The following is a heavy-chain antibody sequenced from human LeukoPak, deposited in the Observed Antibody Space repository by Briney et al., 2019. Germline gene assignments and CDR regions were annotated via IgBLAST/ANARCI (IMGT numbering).Heavy chain of an antibody. Sequence: GGSLRLSCAASGFTFRSFWMHWVRQTPGKGLVWVSRINSDGSSTSYADSVKGRFTISRDNAKNTLYLQMNSLRAEDTAVYYCARRGYSGYDNDAFDIWGQGTMVTVSS. CDR1: GFTFRSFW. CDR3: ARRGYSGYDNDAFDI. V-gene: IGHV3-74*01. D-gene: IGHD5-12*01. J-gene: IGHJ3*02. CDR2: INSDGSST.